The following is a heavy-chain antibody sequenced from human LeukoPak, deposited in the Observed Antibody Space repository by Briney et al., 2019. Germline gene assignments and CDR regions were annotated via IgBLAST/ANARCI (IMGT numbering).Heavy chain of an antibody. CDR3: ARRGTIFGVVITPTWFDP. D-gene: IGHD3-3*01. Sequence: SETLSLTCAVSGGSISSGSYHWGWVRQPPGKGLEWIGTIYFSGTTSYNPSLKSRVTMSVDTSKNHFSLKLRSVTAADTAVYFCARRGTIFGVVITPTWFDPWGQGTLVTVSS. V-gene: IGHV4-39*02. J-gene: IGHJ5*02. CDR1: GGSISSGSYH. CDR2: IYFSGTT.